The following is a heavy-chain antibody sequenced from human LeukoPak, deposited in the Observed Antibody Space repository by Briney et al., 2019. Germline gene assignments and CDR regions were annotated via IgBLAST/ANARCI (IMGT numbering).Heavy chain of an antibody. CDR3: ARSPTTWPTPYCHFDY. Sequence: PGESLKISCKGSGYSFTSYWMGWVRQMPGKGLEWIGIIYRGASDNRYSPSFQGQVTISADKSISTAYLQWSSLKASDTAMYYCARSPTTWPTPYCHFDYWGQGTLVTVSS. CDR2: IYRGASDN. CDR1: GYSFTSYW. V-gene: IGHV5-51*03. J-gene: IGHJ4*02. D-gene: IGHD2-15*01.